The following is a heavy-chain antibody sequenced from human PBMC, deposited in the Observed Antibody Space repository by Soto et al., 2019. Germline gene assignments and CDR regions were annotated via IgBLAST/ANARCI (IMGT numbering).Heavy chain of an antibody. D-gene: IGHD2-15*01. CDR1: GGSISSGGYY. J-gene: IGHJ6*02. CDR3: ARDQTLRYCSGGRCSYYYHGMDV. Sequence: QVQLQESGPGLVKPSQTLSLTCTVSGGSISSGGYYWSWIRQHPGKGLGGIGYIYYSGSTYYNPYLKSGVTRSVDTSKNQISLKLSSVTDDDTAVYYGARDQTLRYCSGGRCSYYYHGMDVWGQGTTVTVSS. V-gene: IGHV4-31*03. CDR2: IYYSGST.